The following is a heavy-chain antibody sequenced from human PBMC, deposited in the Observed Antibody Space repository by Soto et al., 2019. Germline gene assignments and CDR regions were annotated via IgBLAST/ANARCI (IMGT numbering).Heavy chain of an antibody. CDR2: INPNSGGT. V-gene: IGHV1-2*04. D-gene: IGHD6-13*01. CDR3: ARDPAIAAAGSWFDP. CDR1: GYTFTDCY. J-gene: IGHJ5*02. Sequence: ASVKVSCKASGYTFTDCYIHWVRQAPGQGLEWMGWINPNSGGTHYAQKFQDWVTMSRDTSISTAYMELSSLRSDDTAAYYCARDPAIAAAGSWFDPWGHGTLVTVSS.